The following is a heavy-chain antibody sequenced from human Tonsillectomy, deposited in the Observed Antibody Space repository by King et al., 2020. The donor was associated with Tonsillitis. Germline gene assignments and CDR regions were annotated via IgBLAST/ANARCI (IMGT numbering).Heavy chain of an antibody. CDR2: ISYDGTNK. CDR3: AGFDSGGYYGGFDY. CDR1: GFTFSSYA. V-gene: IGHV3-30*04. J-gene: IGHJ4*02. D-gene: IGHD3-22*01. Sequence: QLVQSGGGVVQPGTSLRLSCAASGFTFSSYAMHWVRQAPDKGLEWVADISYDGTNKHYADSVKGRFTISRDNSKNTLYLQMHSLRAEDTAVYYCAGFDSGGYYGGFDYWGQGTLVTVSS.